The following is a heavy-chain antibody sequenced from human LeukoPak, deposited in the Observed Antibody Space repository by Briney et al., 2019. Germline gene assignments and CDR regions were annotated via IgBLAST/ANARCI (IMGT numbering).Heavy chain of an antibody. D-gene: IGHD5-18*01. CDR1: GFTFSDYY. Sequence: GGSLRLSCAASGFTFSDYYMSWIRQAPGKGLEWVSYISSSGSTIYYADSVKGRFTISRDNSKNTLYLQMNSLRAEDTAVYYCAKDLQLDWYFDLWGRGTLVTVSS. J-gene: IGHJ2*01. V-gene: IGHV3-11*04. CDR2: ISSSGSTI. CDR3: AKDLQLDWYFDL.